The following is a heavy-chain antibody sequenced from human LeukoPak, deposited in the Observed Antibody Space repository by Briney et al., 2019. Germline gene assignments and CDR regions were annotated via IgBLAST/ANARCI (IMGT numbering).Heavy chain of an antibody. CDR2: IYHSGST. Sequence: SETLSLTCAVSGGSISSSNWWSWVRQPPGKGLEWIGEIYHSGSTNYNPSLKSRVTISVDKSKNQFSLKLSSVTAADTAVCYCARAGYSSGWSGAFDIWGQGTMVTVSS. CDR3: ARAGYSSGWSGAFDI. J-gene: IGHJ3*02. D-gene: IGHD6-19*01. V-gene: IGHV4-4*02. CDR1: GGSISSSNW.